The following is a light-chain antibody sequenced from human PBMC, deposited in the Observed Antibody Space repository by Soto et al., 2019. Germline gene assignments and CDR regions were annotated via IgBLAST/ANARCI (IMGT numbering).Light chain of an antibody. CDR2: DGP. Sequence: DIQMTQSPSSLSASVGDRVTITCRASPDISNLLGWLQQKPGKPPKSLIYDGPSLQSGVPSKFSGSGAGTDFTLTSSSRQPEDRATDHCQQYNSYPVTFGGGTKVEIK. CDR3: QQYNSYPVT. V-gene: IGKV1-16*02. CDR1: PDISNL. J-gene: IGKJ4*01.